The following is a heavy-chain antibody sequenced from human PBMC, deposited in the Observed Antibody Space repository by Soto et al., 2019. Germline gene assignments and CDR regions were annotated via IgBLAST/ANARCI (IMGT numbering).Heavy chain of an antibody. Sequence: QVHLVQSGAEVKKPGASVTLSCQASGYTFTSYYIQWVRQAPGQGLEWVGMINPSETGATYAPNFQGRVTLTRDTSTNTVYMELSSLRSEDTAVYYCAREGAVPGGMGGYDIWGQGIMVTVSS. D-gene: IGHD2-2*01. CDR2: INPSETGA. CDR3: AREGAVPGGMGGYDI. V-gene: IGHV1-46*03. J-gene: IGHJ3*02. CDR1: GYTFTSYY.